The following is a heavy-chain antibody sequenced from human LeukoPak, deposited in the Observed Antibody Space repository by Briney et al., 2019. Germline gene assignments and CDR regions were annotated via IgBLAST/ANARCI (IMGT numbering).Heavy chain of an antibody. D-gene: IGHD2-2*02. CDR3: ARRKDLKDIVVVPAAILSGNAFDI. CDR2: INHSGST. Sequence: SETLSLTCAVYGGSFSGYYWSWIRQPPGKGLEWIGEINHSGSTNYNPSLKSRVTISVDTSKNQFSLKLSSVTAADTAVYYCARRKDLKDIVVVPAAILSGNAFDIWGQGTMVTVSS. J-gene: IGHJ3*02. CDR1: GGSFSGYY. V-gene: IGHV4-34*01.